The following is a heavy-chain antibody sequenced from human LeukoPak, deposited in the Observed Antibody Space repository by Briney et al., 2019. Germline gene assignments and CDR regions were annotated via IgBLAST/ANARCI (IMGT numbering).Heavy chain of an antibody. CDR2: INHSGST. D-gene: IGHD2-2*01. J-gene: IGHJ4*02. Sequence: SETLSLTCAVYGGSFSGYYWSWIRQPPGKGLEWIGEINHSGSTNYNPSLKSRVTISVDTSKNQFSLKLSSVTAAGTAVYYCARATKPDIVVVPAAPPDYWGQGTLVTVSS. V-gene: IGHV4-34*01. CDR1: GGSFSGYY. CDR3: ARATKPDIVVVPAAPPDY.